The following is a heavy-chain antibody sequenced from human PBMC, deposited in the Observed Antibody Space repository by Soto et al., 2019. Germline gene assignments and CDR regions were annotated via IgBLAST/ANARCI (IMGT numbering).Heavy chain of an antibody. CDR2: IYYSGST. CDR3: ASKCSGGSCYHAFDI. Sequence: QVQLQESGPGLVKPSQTLSLTCTVSGGSISSGGYYWSWIRQHPGKDLEWIGYIYYSGSTYYNPSLKSRVTISVDTSKNQFSLKLSSVTAADTAVYYCASKCSGGSCYHAFDIWGQGTMVTVSS. D-gene: IGHD2-15*01. J-gene: IGHJ3*02. CDR1: GGSISSGGYY. V-gene: IGHV4-31*03.